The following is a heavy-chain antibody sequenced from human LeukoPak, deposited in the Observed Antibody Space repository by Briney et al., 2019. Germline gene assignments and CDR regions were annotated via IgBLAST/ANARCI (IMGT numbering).Heavy chain of an antibody. D-gene: IGHD5-24*01. V-gene: IGHV3-43D*04. CDR2: ITWDGSST. CDR1: GFTFDNHA. CDR3: ARGDDYKFRVIDY. Sequence: GGSLRLSCAASGFTFDNHAMHWVRQAPGTGLEWFSLITWDGSSTVYAGSVKCRFTISRDNTQNSLYLQMNSLRAEDTALYYCARGDDYKFRVIDYWGQGTLVTVSS. J-gene: IGHJ4*02.